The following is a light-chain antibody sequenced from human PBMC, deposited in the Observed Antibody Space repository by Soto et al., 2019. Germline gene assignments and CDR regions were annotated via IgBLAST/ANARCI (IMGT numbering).Light chain of an antibody. CDR1: QSISDT. CDR3: QQYDNLPWT. Sequence: EIVITDSPSTLSVSQGGRATLSCRASQSISDTLAWYQQKPGQAPRLLIYGASRRATGFPARFSGSGSGTDFTLTISSLQSEDFAVYYCQQYDNLPWTFGQGTKVEIK. J-gene: IGKJ1*01. V-gene: IGKV3-15*01. CDR2: GAS.